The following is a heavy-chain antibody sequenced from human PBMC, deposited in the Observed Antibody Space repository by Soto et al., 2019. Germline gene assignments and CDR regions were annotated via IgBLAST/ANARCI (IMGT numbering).Heavy chain of an antibody. D-gene: IGHD3-10*01. CDR1: GFTVSSNY. CDR2: IYSGGST. J-gene: IGHJ4*02. CDR3: ARVYQLLVGDY. Sequence: EVQLVESGGGLVQPGGSLRLSCAASGFTVSSNYMSWVRQAPGKGLEWVSVIYSGGSTYYADSVKGRFTISRDNSKNTLYLQMNGLSAEDTAVYYCARVYQLLVGDYWGQGALVSVSS. V-gene: IGHV3-66*01.